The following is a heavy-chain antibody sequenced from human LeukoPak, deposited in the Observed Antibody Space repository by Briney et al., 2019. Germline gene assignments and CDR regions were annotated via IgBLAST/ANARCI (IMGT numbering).Heavy chain of an antibody. J-gene: IGHJ5*02. CDR3: ARGGVGYWFDP. D-gene: IGHD2-8*01. CDR1: GFSFSGYS. CDR2: ISDTSRYI. Sequence: GGSLRLSSAASGFSFSGYSMNWVRQSPGKGLEWVSSISDTSRYIYYADSVKGRFIISRDNAKNSLYLQMNSLRADDTAVYYCARGGVGYWFDPWGQGTLVTVSS. V-gene: IGHV3-21*01.